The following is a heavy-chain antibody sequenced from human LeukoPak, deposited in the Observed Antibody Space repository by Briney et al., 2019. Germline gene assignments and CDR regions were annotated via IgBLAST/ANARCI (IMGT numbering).Heavy chain of an antibody. J-gene: IGHJ4*02. CDR1: GGSIRGYY. D-gene: IGHD6-13*01. CDR2: MYYSGSS. Sequence: SGTLSPTCTVSGGSIRGYYWSWIRQPPGKGLEWIGYMYYSGSSKYNPYLKSRATIPRDTSKNQFSLKLTSVTVADTAVYFCAREGEAAAGAFDNWGQGTLVTASA. V-gene: IGHV4-59*01. CDR3: AREGEAAAGAFDN.